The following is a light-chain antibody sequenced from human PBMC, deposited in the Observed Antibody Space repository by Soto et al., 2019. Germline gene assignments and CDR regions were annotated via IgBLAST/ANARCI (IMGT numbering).Light chain of an antibody. Sequence: EIXLTXXXXXLSXSPGXXATLSCRASQXVSSSXLAWYRQKPGQAPRLLIYGASSRATGIPDRFSGXGSGXXXTLXISRLEPEDFAVYYCQQYGSSPPWTFGQGTKVEXK. CDR3: QQYGSSPPWT. J-gene: IGKJ1*01. CDR2: GAS. V-gene: IGKV3-20*01. CDR1: QXVSSSX.